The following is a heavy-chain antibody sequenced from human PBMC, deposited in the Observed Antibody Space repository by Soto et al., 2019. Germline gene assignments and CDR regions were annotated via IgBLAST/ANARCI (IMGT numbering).Heavy chain of an antibody. CDR2: IYYSGST. V-gene: IGHV4-30-4*01. J-gene: IGHJ5*02. CDR1: GGSISSGDYY. Sequence: PSETLSLTCTVSGGSISSGDYYWSWIRQPPGKGLEWIGYIYYSGSTHYNPSLKSRVTISVDTSKNRFSLKLSSVTAADTAVYYCARAVAGYGGRWFDPWGQGTLVTVSS. D-gene: IGHD6-19*01. CDR3: ARAVAGYGGRWFDP.